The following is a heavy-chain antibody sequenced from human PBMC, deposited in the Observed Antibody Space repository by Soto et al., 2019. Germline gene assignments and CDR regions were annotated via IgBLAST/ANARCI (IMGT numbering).Heavy chain of an antibody. V-gene: IGHV3-23*01. CDR1: GFTFSIFA. CDR2: ISGSGGST. D-gene: IGHD7-27*01. CDR3: AKEVSLGSTVDLGY. Sequence: GSLRLSCAASGFTFSIFAMSWVRQSPGKGLEWVSTISGSGGSTYYADAVKGRFTISRDNSMGTLYLQMKSLRVEDTAIYYCAKEVSLGSTVDLGYWGQGALVTVSS. J-gene: IGHJ4*02.